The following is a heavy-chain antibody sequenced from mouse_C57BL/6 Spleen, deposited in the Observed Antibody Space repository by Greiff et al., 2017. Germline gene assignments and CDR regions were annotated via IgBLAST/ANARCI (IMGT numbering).Heavy chain of an antibody. D-gene: IGHD1-2*01. V-gene: IGHV1-18*01. CDR3: ARGITTEYYYAMGY. CDR2: INPNNGGT. Sequence: VQLQQSGPELVKPGASVKISCKASGYTFTDYNMDWVKQSPGKSLEWIGDINPNNGGTIYNQKFKGKATLTVDKSSSTAYKELRSLTSADTAVYYCARGITTEYYYAMGYWGQGASVTVSS. CDR1: GYTFTDYN. J-gene: IGHJ4*01.